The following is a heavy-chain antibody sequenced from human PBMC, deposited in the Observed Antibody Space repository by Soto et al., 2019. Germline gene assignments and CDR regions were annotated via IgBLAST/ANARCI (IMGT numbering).Heavy chain of an antibody. CDR3: ARSGTYSAFDY. J-gene: IGHJ4*02. V-gene: IGHV3-72*01. CDR2: IRIKTNSYNT. Sequence: EVQLVESGGGLVQPGGSLRLSCAASGFTFSDHYMDWVRQAPGKGLEWVGRIRIKTNSYNTEYAASVKGRFNISRDDSNTSLYLQMNSLKTEDTAVYFCARSGTYSAFDYWGQGTLVTVSS. CDR1: GFTFSDHY. D-gene: IGHD1-26*01.